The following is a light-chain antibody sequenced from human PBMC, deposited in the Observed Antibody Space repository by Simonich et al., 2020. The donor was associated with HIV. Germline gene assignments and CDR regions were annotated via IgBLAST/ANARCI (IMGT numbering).Light chain of an antibody. V-gene: IGKV3-11*01. CDR2: DAS. Sequence: EIVMTQSPATLSVSPGERATLSCRASQSVSSYFAWYQQKPGQAPRLLIYDASNRATGIPARFSGSGSGTDFTLTISSLEPEDFAVYYCQQYNNWPRTFGQGTKVEIK. CDR1: QSVSSY. CDR3: QQYNNWPRT. J-gene: IGKJ1*01.